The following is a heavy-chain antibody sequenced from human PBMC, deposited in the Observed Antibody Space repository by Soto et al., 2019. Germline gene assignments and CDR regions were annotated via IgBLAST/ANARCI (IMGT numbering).Heavy chain of an antibody. D-gene: IGHD5-12*01. J-gene: IGHJ6*04. Sequence: GDSLSISCAASGFPLSTYGMTWVRPAPGKGLEWVSAITGTGGNTYYVDSVNGRFTSSKYNSKDIVYLEVKSLRVDNTAVCSWARIRGYGYGLDVGGKGTTVTFS. V-gene: IGHV3-23*01. CDR3: ARIRGYGYGLDV. CDR1: GFPLSTYG. CDR2: ITGTGGNT.